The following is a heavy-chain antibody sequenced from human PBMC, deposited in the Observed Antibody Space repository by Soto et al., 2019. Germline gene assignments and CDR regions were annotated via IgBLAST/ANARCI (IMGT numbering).Heavy chain of an antibody. CDR1: GGSISSSNW. J-gene: IGHJ4*02. Sequence: SETLSLTCAVSGGSISSSNWWSWVRQPPGKGLEWIGEMYHSGSINYNPSLKSRVTISVDKSKNQFSLKLSSVTAADTAVYYCARDMRNYFLSGYSIFDYWGQGTLNTVSS. D-gene: IGHD3-3*01. CDR3: ARDMRNYFLSGYSIFDY. V-gene: IGHV4-4*02. CDR2: MYHSGSI.